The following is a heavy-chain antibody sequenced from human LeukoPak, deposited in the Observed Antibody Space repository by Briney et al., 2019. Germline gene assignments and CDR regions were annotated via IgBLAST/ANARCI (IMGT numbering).Heavy chain of an antibody. J-gene: IGHJ4*02. Sequence: PSETLSLTCTVSGGSISSSSYYWGWIRQPPGKGLEWIGSIYYSGSTYYNPSLKSRVTISVDTSKNQFSLKLSSVTAADTAVYYCARETEGPTLRYFGLLPPHHFDCWGQGTLVTVSS. V-gene: IGHV4-39*07. CDR1: GGSISSSSYY. CDR3: ARETEGPTLRYFGLLPPHHFDC. D-gene: IGHD3-9*01. CDR2: IYYSGST.